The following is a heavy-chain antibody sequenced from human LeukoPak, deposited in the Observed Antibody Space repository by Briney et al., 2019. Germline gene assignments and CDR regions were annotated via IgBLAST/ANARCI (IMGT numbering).Heavy chain of an antibody. CDR2: VYTDGNI. Sequence: GGSLRLSCTASGFTVSGNYMSWVRQAPGKGLEWVSVVYTDGNIYYADSVRGRFTNSKDKSKNTVDLLLNNMRAEDTAVYYCARGKFGDPLNYWGQGTLVTVSS. D-gene: IGHD3-10*01. V-gene: IGHV3-53*01. J-gene: IGHJ4*02. CDR1: GFTVSGNY. CDR3: ARGKFGDPLNY.